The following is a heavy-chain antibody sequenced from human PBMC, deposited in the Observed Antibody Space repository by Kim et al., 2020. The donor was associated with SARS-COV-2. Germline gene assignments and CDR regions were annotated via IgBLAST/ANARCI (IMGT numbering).Heavy chain of an antibody. J-gene: IGHJ6*02. CDR2: FDPEDGET. CDR3: AATLYCSGGSCYSFDYYGMDV. V-gene: IGHV1-24*01. CDR1: GYTLTELS. Sequence: ASVKVSCKVSGYTLTELSMHWVRQAPGKGLEWMGGFDPEDGETIYAQKFQGRVTMTEDTSTDTAYMELSSLRSEDTAVYYCAATLYCSGGSCYSFDYYGMDVWGQGTTVTVSS. D-gene: IGHD2-15*01.